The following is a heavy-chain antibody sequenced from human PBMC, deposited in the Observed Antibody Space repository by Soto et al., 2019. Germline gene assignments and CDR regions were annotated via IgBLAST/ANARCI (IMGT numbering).Heavy chain of an antibody. CDR2: IIPILGIA. V-gene: IGHV1-69*02. Sequence: QVQLVQSGAEVKKPGSSVKVSCKASGGTFSSYTISWVRQAPGQGLEWMGRIIPILGIANYAQKFQGRVTITADKSTSTAYMDLSSLRSEDTAVYYCARGRTIGDAFDIWGQGTMVTVSS. J-gene: IGHJ3*02. CDR1: GGTFSSYT. CDR3: ARGRTIGDAFDI. D-gene: IGHD3-9*01.